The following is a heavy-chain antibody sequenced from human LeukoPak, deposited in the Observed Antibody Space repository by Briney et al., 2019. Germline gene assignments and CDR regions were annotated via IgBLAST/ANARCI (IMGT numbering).Heavy chain of an antibody. CDR1: GFTFSDYY. V-gene: IGHV3-11*01. J-gene: IGHJ1*01. Sequence: GGSLRLSCAASGFTFSDYYMSWIRQAPGKGLEWVSFISSSGSIIYYADSVKGRFTISRDNAKNSLYLQMNSLRAEDTAVYYCAAAPNHFDSSGQIVYFQHWGQGTLVTVSS. D-gene: IGHD3-22*01. CDR2: ISSSGSII. CDR3: AAAPNHFDSSGQIVYFQH.